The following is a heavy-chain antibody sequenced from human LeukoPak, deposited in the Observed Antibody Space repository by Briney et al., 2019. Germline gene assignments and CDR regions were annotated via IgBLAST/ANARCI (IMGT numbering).Heavy chain of an antibody. CDR2: INPNSGGT. J-gene: IGHJ3*02. CDR1: GYTFTGYY. Sequence: ASVKDSCKASGYTFTGYYMHWVRQDPGQGLEWMGRINPNSGGTNYAQKFQGRVTMTRDTSISTAYMELSRLRSDDTAVYYCAREYYYDSSGYYRGSNAFDIWGQGTMVTVSS. V-gene: IGHV1-2*06. D-gene: IGHD3-22*01. CDR3: AREYYYDSSGYYRGSNAFDI.